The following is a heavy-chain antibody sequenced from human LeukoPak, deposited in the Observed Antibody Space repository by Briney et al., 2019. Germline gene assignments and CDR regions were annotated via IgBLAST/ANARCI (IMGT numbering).Heavy chain of an antibody. V-gene: IGHV3-21*01. Sequence: GGSLRLSCAASGFTFSRYSMNRVRQAPGKGLEWVSSISSSSSYIYYADSVKGRFSISRDNAKNTLYLQMNSLRAEDTAVYYCARGLSGYASSLGYWGQGTLVTVSA. CDR1: GFTFSRYS. CDR2: ISSSSSYI. D-gene: IGHD6-6*01. J-gene: IGHJ4*02. CDR3: ARGLSGYASSLGY.